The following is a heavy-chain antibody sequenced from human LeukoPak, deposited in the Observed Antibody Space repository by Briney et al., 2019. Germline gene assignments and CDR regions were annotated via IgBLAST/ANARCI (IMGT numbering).Heavy chain of an antibody. D-gene: IGHD6-19*01. Sequence: GASVKVSCKASGFTFTSSAMQWVRQARGQRLEWIGWIVVGSGNTNYAQKFQERVTITRDMSTSTAYMELSSLRSEDTAVYYCAAILSSVAGHDYWGQGTLVTVSS. V-gene: IGHV1-58*02. CDR1: GFTFTSSA. J-gene: IGHJ4*02. CDR3: AAILSSVAGHDY. CDR2: IVVGSGNT.